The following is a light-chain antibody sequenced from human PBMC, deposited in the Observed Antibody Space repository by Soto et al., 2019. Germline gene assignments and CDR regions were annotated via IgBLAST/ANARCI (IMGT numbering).Light chain of an antibody. CDR1: QSISSY. Sequence: EIVLTQSPGTLSLSPGERATLSCRASQSISSYLAWYQQKPGQAPRLLIYDASSRATGIPDRFSGSGSGTDFSLTITRLEPADFAVYYCQQSDSSPGTFGQGTKLESK. J-gene: IGKJ2*01. V-gene: IGKV3-20*01. CDR3: QQSDSSPGT. CDR2: DAS.